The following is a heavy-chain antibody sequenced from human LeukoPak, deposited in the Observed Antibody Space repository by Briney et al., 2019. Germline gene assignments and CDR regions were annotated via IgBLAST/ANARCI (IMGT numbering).Heavy chain of an antibody. Sequence: PGGSLRLSCAASGFTFSSYAMSWVRQAPGKGLEWVSAISGSGGSTYYVDSVKGRFTISRDNSKNTLYLQMNSLRAEDTAVYYCAKDPQQWLPPWAFDYWGQGTLVTVSS. CDR3: AKDPQQWLPPWAFDY. D-gene: IGHD6-19*01. J-gene: IGHJ4*02. CDR1: GFTFSSYA. V-gene: IGHV3-23*01. CDR2: ISGSGGST.